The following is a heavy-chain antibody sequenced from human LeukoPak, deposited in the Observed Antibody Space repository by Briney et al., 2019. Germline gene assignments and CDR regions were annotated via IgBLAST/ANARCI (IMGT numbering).Heavy chain of an antibody. V-gene: IGHV3-20*04. CDR1: GFTFSSRDW. J-gene: IGHJ4*02. D-gene: IGHD2-2*01. CDR2: INWNSGST. CDR3: ARWPAPDY. Sequence: GGSLRLSCVASGFTFSSRDWMTWVRQAPGKGLEWVSGINWNSGSTGYADSVKGRFTISRDNAKNSLYLQMNSLRAEDTALYYCARWPAPDYWGQGTLVTVSS.